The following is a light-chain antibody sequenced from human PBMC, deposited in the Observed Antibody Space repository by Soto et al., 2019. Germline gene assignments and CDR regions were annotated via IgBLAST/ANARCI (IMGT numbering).Light chain of an antibody. CDR3: SSYTSSSTPVV. CDR2: DVS. Sequence: QSALTQPASVSGSPGQSITISCTGTSSDVGGYNYVSWYQQHPGKAPKLMIYDVSNRPSGVSNRFSGSKSGNTASLTISGLQAEDVADYYCSSYTSSSTPVVFGGGTIVTVL. J-gene: IGLJ2*01. CDR1: SSDVGGYNY. V-gene: IGLV2-14*01.